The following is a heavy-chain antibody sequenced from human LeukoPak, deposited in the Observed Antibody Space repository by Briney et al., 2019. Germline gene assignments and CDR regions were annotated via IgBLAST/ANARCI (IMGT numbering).Heavy chain of an antibody. D-gene: IGHD2-15*01. CDR3: AKLCSGGSCDFDY. Sequence: GGSLRLSCAASGFTFSSYWMSWVRQAPGKGLEWVANIKQDGSEKYYVDSVKGRFTISRDNSKNTLYLQMNSLRAEDTAVYYCAKLCSGGSCDFDYWGQGTLVTVSS. CDR1: GFTFSSYW. V-gene: IGHV3-7*01. CDR2: IKQDGSEK. J-gene: IGHJ4*02.